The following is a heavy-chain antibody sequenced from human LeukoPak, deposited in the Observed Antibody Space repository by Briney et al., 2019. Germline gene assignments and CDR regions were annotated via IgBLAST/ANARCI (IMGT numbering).Heavy chain of an antibody. J-gene: IGHJ4*02. CDR1: RYTFPSYG. V-gene: IGHV1-18*01. Sequence: ASVKVSYKASRYTFPSYGISWVRQAPAQGLEWMGWISAYKGNTNYAQKLQGRGTMTTDTATSTADMELRSLTSDDTAVYYCARDLGYGGNSDFDYWGQGTLVTVSS. D-gene: IGHD4-23*01. CDR2: ISAYKGNT. CDR3: ARDLGYGGNSDFDY.